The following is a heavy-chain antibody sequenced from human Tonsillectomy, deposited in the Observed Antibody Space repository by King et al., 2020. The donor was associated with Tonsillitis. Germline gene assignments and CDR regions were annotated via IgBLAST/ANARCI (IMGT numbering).Heavy chain of an antibody. Sequence: VQLVESGGGLVQPGGSLRLSCAASVFTFSTYAMTWVRQAPGKGLEWVSVMSGAGARTYHADSVKGRFTISRDNSKNTRYLQMNSLRAEDTAVYYCAKCPYDFWSGGLYYAMDVWGQGTTVTVSS. J-gene: IGHJ6*02. V-gene: IGHV3-23*04. D-gene: IGHD3-3*01. CDR1: VFTFSTYA. CDR2: MSGAGART. CDR3: AKCPYDFWSGGLYYAMDV.